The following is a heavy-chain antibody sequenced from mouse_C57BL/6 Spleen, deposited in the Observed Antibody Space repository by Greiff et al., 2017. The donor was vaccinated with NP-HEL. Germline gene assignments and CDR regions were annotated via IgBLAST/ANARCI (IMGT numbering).Heavy chain of an antibody. Sequence: DVKLVESGGGLVKPGGSLKLSCAASGFTFSSYAMSWVRQTPEKRLEWVATISDGGSYTYYPDNVKGRFTISRDNAKNNLYLQMSHLKSEDTAMYYCAREGGLDWYFDVWGTGTTVTVSS. V-gene: IGHV5-4*01. J-gene: IGHJ1*03. CDR2: ISDGGSYT. D-gene: IGHD2-4*01. CDR1: GFTFSSYA. CDR3: AREGGLDWYFDV.